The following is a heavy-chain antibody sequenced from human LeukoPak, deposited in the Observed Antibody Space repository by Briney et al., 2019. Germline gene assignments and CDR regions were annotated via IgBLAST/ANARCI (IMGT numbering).Heavy chain of an antibody. Sequence: ASVKVSCKASGYTFTSYDINWVRQATGQGLEWMGWMNPNSGNTGYAQKFQGRVTMTRNTSISTAYMELSSLRSEDTAVYYCATAHTSWAPYGGNTRPRYYFDYWGQGTLVTVSS. D-gene: IGHD4-23*01. CDR1: GYTFTSYD. CDR2: MNPNSGNT. J-gene: IGHJ4*02. CDR3: ATAHTSWAPYGGNTRPRYYFDY. V-gene: IGHV1-8*01.